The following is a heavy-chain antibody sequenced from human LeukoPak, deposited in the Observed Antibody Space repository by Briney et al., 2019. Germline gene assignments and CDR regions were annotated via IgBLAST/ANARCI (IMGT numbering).Heavy chain of an antibody. CDR3: ARDCRRRITIFGVVITVNWFDP. CDR1: GFTFSSYG. D-gene: IGHD3-3*01. V-gene: IGHV3-21*01. CDR2: ISSSSSYI. Sequence: PGGSLRLSCAASGFTFSSYGMHWVRQAPGKGLEWVSSISSSSSYIYYADSVKGRFTISRDNAKNSLYLQMNSLRAEDTAVYYCARDCRRRITIFGVVITVNWFDPWGQGTLVTVSS. J-gene: IGHJ5*02.